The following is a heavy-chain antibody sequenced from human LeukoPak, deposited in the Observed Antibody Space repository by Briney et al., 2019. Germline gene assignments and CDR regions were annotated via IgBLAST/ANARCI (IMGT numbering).Heavy chain of an antibody. CDR2: IYRGGDT. CDR3: ATRPDDNDFPYFDF. Sequence: GGSLRPSCAASGLTVGSKYMGWVRQAPGKGLEWVSVIYRGGDTYYADSVRGRFTVSRDISQNTLYLQMNRLRVEDTAVYYCATRPDDNDFPYFDFWGQGTLVLVSS. J-gene: IGHJ4*02. CDR1: GLTVGSKY. V-gene: IGHV3-66*01. D-gene: IGHD3-3*01.